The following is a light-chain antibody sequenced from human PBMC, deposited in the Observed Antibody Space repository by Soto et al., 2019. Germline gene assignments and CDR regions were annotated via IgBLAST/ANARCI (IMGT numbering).Light chain of an antibody. CDR3: QQYGSSIT. CDR2: GAS. Sequence: EIVLPQSPGTLSLSPGERATLSCRASQSVSRNYLAWYQQKAGQAPGLLIYGASSRATGIPDRFSGSGSGTDFTLTINRLEPEDFAVYYCQQYGSSITFGQGTRLEIK. J-gene: IGKJ5*01. CDR1: QSVSRNY. V-gene: IGKV3-20*01.